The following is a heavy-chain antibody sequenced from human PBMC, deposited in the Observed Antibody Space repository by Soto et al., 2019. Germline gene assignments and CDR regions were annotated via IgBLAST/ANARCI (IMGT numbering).Heavy chain of an antibody. CDR1: GFTFSSSA. Sequence: QMQLVQSGPEVKKPGTSVKVSCKASGFTFSSSAMQWVRQARGQRLEWIGWIVVGSGNTNYAQKFQERVTITRDMSTSTAYMGLSSLRSEDTAVYYCAAAHCSGGSCFVVDSTLAQYYYYVMDVWGQGTTVTVSS. V-gene: IGHV1-58*02. CDR3: AAAHCSGGSCFVVDSTLAQYYYYVMDV. D-gene: IGHD2-15*01. CDR2: IVVGSGNT. J-gene: IGHJ6*02.